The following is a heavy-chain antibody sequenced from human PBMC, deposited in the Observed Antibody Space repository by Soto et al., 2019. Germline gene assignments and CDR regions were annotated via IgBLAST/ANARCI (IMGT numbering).Heavy chain of an antibody. J-gene: IGHJ4*02. CDR3: ARLTVLLDIVVVPAASYDF. Sequence: QVQLVQSGAEVKKPGASVKVSCKASGYTFTGYYIHWVRQAPGQGLEWMGWINPNSGGTSYAQKFQGRVTLTRDTSNSTAYMELSRLRSDDTAVYYCARLTVLLDIVVVPAASYDFWGQGTLVTVSS. D-gene: IGHD2-2*01. CDR2: INPNSGGT. CDR1: GYTFTGYY. V-gene: IGHV1-2*02.